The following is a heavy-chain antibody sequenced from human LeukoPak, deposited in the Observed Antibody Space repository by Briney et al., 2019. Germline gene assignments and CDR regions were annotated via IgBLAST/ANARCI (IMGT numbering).Heavy chain of an antibody. CDR1: GGSISSGSYY. D-gene: IGHD3-3*01. V-gene: IGHV4-61*02. Sequence: SETLSLTCTVSGGSISSGSYYWSWIPQPAGKGLEWIGRIYTSGSTNYNPSLKSRVTISVDTSKNQFSLKLSSVTAADTAVYYCARVDPNYDFWSGQSYYYYMDVWGKGTTVTVSS. CDR2: IYTSGST. CDR3: ARVDPNYDFWSGQSYYYYMDV. J-gene: IGHJ6*03.